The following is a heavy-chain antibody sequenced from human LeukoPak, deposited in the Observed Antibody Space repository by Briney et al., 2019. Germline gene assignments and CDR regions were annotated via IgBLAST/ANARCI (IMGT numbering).Heavy chain of an antibody. Sequence: SETLSLTCTVSGGSLSSYYWSWIRQPPGKGLEWIGYIYYSGSTNYNPSLKSRVTISVDTSKNQFSLKLSSVTAADTAVYYCARFPPVSAVGWYYFDYWGQGTLVTVSS. CDR3: ARFPPVSAVGWYYFDY. D-gene: IGHD6-19*01. CDR1: GGSLSSYY. V-gene: IGHV4-59*01. J-gene: IGHJ4*02. CDR2: IYYSGST.